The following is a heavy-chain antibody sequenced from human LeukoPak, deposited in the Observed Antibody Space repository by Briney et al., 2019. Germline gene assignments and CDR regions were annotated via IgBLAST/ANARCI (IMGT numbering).Heavy chain of an antibody. CDR2: ISSSSSYI. V-gene: IGHV3-21*01. CDR3: ARGGDLRYFDWLLFAWDY. Sequence: GGSLRLSCAASGFTFSSYSMNWVRQAPGKGLEWVSSISSSSSYIYYADSVKGRFTISRDNAKNSLYLQMNSLRAEDTAVYYCARGGDLRYFDWLLFAWDYWGQGTLVTVSS. J-gene: IGHJ4*02. D-gene: IGHD3-9*01. CDR1: GFTFSSYS.